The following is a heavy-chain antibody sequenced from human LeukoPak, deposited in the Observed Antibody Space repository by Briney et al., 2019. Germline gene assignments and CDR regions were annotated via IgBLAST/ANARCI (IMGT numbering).Heavy chain of an antibody. CDR3: AREASFGESYSEPTGY. J-gene: IGHJ4*02. CDR2: ISSSSSYI. V-gene: IGHV3-21*01. D-gene: IGHD3-10*01. Sequence: GGSLRLSCAASGFTFSSYSMNWVRQAPGKGLEWVSSISSSSSYIYCADSVKGRFTISRDNAKNSLYLQMNSLRADDTALYYCAREASFGESYSEPTGYWGQGTLVTVSS. CDR1: GFTFSSYS.